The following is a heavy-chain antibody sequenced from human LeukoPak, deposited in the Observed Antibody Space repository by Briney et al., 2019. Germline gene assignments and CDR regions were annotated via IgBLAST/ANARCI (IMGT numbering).Heavy chain of an antibody. CDR3: TTDWVSGWLRYFDY. CDR1: GFTFSNAW. D-gene: IGHD5-12*01. V-gene: IGHV3-15*01. J-gene: IGHJ4*02. CDR2: IKSKTDGGTT. Sequence: GGSLRLSCAASGFTFSNAWMSWVRQAPGKGLEWVGRIKSKTDGGTTDYAAPVKGRFTISRDDSKNTLYLQMNSLKTEDTAVYYCTTDWVSGWLRYFDYWGQGTLVTVSS.